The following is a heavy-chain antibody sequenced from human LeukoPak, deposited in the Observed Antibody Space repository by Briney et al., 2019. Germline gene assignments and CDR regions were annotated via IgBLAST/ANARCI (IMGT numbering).Heavy chain of an antibody. J-gene: IGHJ4*02. CDR3: ARCPGPYCSSTSCYLTD. Sequence: GASVKVSCKASGYTFTSYGISWVRQAPGQGLEWMGWISAYNGNTNYAQKLQGRVTMTTDTFTSTAYMELRSLRSDDTAVYYCARCPGPYCSSTSCYLTDWGQGTLVTVSS. CDR1: GYTFTSYG. CDR2: ISAYNGNT. D-gene: IGHD2-2*01. V-gene: IGHV1-18*01.